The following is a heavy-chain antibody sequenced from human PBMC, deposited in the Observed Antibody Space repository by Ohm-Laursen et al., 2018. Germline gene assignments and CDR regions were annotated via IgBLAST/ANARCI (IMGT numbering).Heavy chain of an antibody. D-gene: IGHD5-18*01. Sequence: SLRLSCSASGFTFSGYSISWIRQAPGKGLEWVSSINIGSSYRYYGDSVRGRFTISRDNSKNTLYLQMNSLRAEDTAVYYCAKVVGYSYGKDAFDIWGQGTMVTVSS. V-gene: IGHV3-21*04. CDR2: INIGSSYR. CDR3: AKVVGYSYGKDAFDI. J-gene: IGHJ3*02. CDR1: GFTFSGYS.